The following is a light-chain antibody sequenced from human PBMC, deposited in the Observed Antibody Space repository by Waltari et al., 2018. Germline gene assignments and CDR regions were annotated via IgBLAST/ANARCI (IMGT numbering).Light chain of an antibody. Sequence: DIQLTQSPSSLSAAVGDRVTITCQATQDITTSLSWFQQKPGKAPQLLIYDASSLQAGVPSRFSGTGSGTAFSFTITRLQPEDSATYYCQHYHSLPYTFGRGTKLQIK. J-gene: IGKJ2*01. V-gene: IGKV1-33*01. CDR2: DAS. CDR3: QHYHSLPYT. CDR1: QDITTS.